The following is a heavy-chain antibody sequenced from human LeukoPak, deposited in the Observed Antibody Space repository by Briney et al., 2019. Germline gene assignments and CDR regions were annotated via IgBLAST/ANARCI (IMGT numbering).Heavy chain of an antibody. D-gene: IGHD6-19*01. Sequence: PGRSLRLSCEASGFTFSDYYMSWIRQAPGKGLEWVSYISNRDSYTNYADSVKGRFTISRDNAKNSLYLQMNSLRAEDTAVYYCAKEGSSGLYFDYWGQGILVIVSS. CDR1: GFTFSDYY. V-gene: IGHV3-11*06. J-gene: IGHJ4*02. CDR3: AKEGSSGLYFDY. CDR2: ISNRDSYT.